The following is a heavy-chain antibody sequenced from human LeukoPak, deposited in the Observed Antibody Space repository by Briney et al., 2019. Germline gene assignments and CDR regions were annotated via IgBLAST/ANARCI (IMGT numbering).Heavy chain of an antibody. V-gene: IGHV6-1*01. J-gene: IGHJ4*02. CDR3: ARGDSSGWYNDYFDY. CDR2: TYYRSKWYN. CDR1: GDSVSSNSAA. D-gene: IGHD6-19*01. Sequence: SQTLSLTCAISGDSVSSNSAAWHWIRQSPARGLEWLGSTYYRSKWYNDYAVSVKSRITINPDTSKNQFSLQLNSVTPEDTAMYYCARGDSSGWYNDYFDYWGQGTLVTVSS.